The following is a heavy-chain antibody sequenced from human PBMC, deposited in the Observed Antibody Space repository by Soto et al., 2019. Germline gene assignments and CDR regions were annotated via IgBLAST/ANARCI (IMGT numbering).Heavy chain of an antibody. CDR1: VFTFSSYE. Sequence: PRRSLRLSSASSVFTFSSYEMKWVRQAPGKGREWDSYISSSGSTIYYADSVKGRFTISRDNTKNSLYLQMHSLRAEDTAVYYCARVVRQYCSSTSCYSPENWFDPWGQGTLVTVSS. J-gene: IGHJ5*02. V-gene: IGHV3-48*03. D-gene: IGHD2-2*01. CDR3: ARVVRQYCSSTSCYSPENWFDP. CDR2: ISSSGSTI.